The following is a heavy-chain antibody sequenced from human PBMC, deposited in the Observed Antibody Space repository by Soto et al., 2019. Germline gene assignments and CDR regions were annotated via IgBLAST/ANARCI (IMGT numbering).Heavy chain of an antibody. Sequence: QVQLVQSGAEVRKPGASVKVSCKPSGYTFNTYYLHWLRQAPGQALEWMGVIHPSGGGTTYAQKFLGRVTVTRDTSTTKVFMELSSLRSDDTAVYYCARGGHIAVATASFDNWGQGTLVTVSS. CDR1: GYTFNTYY. J-gene: IGHJ4*02. CDR2: IHPSGGGT. D-gene: IGHD2-21*02. V-gene: IGHV1-46*02. CDR3: ARGGHIAVATASFDN.